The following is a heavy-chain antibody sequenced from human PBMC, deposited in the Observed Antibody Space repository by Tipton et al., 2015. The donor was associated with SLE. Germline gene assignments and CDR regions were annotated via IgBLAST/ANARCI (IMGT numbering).Heavy chain of an antibody. D-gene: IGHD2-15*01. Sequence: LRLSCAVSGDAISTGDYSWNWIRQPPGKGLEWIGYIYYSGSTYSNPSLKSRLIISLDTSKNQFSLKLRSVTAADTAMYYCTRDRTPDYYYYYMDVWGQGTTVTVSS. V-gene: IGHV4-30-4*07. CDR2: IYYSGST. CDR3: TRDRTPDYYYYYMDV. CDR1: GDAISTGDYS. J-gene: IGHJ6*03.